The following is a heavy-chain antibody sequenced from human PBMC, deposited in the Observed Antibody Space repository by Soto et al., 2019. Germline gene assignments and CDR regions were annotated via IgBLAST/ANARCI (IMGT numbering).Heavy chain of an antibody. J-gene: IGHJ4*02. CDR3: ARHVGTYDILTGYYSLVYFDY. CDR2: IYYSGST. Sequence: QLQLQESGPGLVKPSETLSLTCTVSGGSISSSSYYWGWIRQPPGKGLEWIGSIYYSGSTYYNPSLKSRVTISIDTSKNQFSLKLSSVTAADTAVYYCARHVGTYDILTGYYSLVYFDYWGQGTLVTVSS. V-gene: IGHV4-39*01. D-gene: IGHD3-9*01. CDR1: GGSISSSSYY.